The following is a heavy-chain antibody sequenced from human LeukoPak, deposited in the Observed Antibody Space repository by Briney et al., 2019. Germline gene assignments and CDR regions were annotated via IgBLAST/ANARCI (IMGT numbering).Heavy chain of an antibody. J-gene: IGHJ3*02. Sequence: SVKVSYKASGGTFSSYAISWVRQAPGQGLEWMGGIIPIFGTANYAQKFQGRVTITADESTSTAYMELSSLRSEDTAVYYCARDGDGYNRNDAFDIWGQGTMVTVSS. CDR2: IIPIFGTA. V-gene: IGHV1-69*13. CDR1: GGTFSSYA. CDR3: ARDGDGYNRNDAFDI. D-gene: IGHD5-24*01.